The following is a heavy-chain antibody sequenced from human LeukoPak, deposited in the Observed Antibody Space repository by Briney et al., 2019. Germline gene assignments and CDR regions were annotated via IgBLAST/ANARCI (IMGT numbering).Heavy chain of an antibody. CDR3: ARGYNSGLYFDY. CDR2: IYYSGST. CDR1: GGSISNYY. J-gene: IGHJ4*02. Sequence: PSETLSLTCTVSGGSISNYYWSWVRQPPGKGLEWIGFIYYSGSTNYNPSLKSRVTISVDTSKNQFSLKLSSVTAADTAVYYCARGYNSGLYFDYWGQGTLVTVSS. D-gene: IGHD6-19*01. V-gene: IGHV4-59*01.